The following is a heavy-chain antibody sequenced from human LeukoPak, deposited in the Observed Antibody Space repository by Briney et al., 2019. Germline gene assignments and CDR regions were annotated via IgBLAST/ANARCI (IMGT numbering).Heavy chain of an antibody. Sequence: SETLSLTCTISGGXINSYYCSWIRQPPGKTLEYIGEIYYYGSTNYNTSLTSRVTISVDTSTKQFSLKLTSLTAADTAVYYCARGAYHGNGFSFDYWGQGTLVTVSS. CDR1: GGXINSYY. V-gene: IGHV4-59*01. D-gene: IGHD3-22*01. CDR3: ARGAYHGNGFSFDY. CDR2: IYYYGST. J-gene: IGHJ4*02.